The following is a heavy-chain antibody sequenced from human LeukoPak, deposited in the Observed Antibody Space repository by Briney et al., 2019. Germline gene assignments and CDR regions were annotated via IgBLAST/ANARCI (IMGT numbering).Heavy chain of an antibody. CDR1: GGFISSGGYS. CDR3: ARADGDYEPFFDY. V-gene: IGHV4-30-2*01. CDR2: IYHSGST. Sequence: PSETLSLTCAVSGGFISSGGYSWSWIRQPPGKGLEWIGYIYHSGSTYYNPSLKSRVTISVDRSKNQFSLKLSSVTAADTAVYYCARADGDYEPFFDYWGQGTLVTVSS. J-gene: IGHJ4*02. D-gene: IGHD4-17*01.